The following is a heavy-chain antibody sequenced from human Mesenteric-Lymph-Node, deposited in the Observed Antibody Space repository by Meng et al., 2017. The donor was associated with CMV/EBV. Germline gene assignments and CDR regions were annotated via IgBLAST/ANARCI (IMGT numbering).Heavy chain of an antibody. V-gene: IGHV3-48*03. Sequence: GESLKISCAASGFTFSSYEMNWVRQAPGKGLEWVSYISSSGSTIYYADSVKGRFTISRDNAKNSLSLQMNSLRAEDTAVYYCARGSDCSGTSCYSLYYYGMDVWGQGTTVTVSS. CDR1: GFTFSSYE. CDR2: ISSSGSTI. D-gene: IGHD2-2*01. J-gene: IGHJ6*02. CDR3: ARGSDCSGTSCYSLYYYGMDV.